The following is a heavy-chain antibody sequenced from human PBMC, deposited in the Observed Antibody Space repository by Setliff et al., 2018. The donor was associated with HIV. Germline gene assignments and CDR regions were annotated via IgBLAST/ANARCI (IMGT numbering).Heavy chain of an antibody. J-gene: IGHJ4*02. V-gene: IGHV3-21*01. Sequence: PGGSLRLSCAASGFTFSGYSMHWVRQAPGKGLECVSCISSSSSYIYYADSVKGRFTISRDNAKNSLYLQMNSLRAEDTAVYYCARARGSPTSYFDYWGQGTLVTVSS. CDR2: ISSSSSYI. CDR3: ARARGSPTSYFDY. CDR1: GFTFSGYS. D-gene: IGHD1-26*01.